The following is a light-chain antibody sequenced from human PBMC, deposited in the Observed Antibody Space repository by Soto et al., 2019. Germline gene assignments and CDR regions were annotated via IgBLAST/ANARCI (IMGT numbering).Light chain of an antibody. Sequence: QSALTQPASVSGSPGQSITISCTRTSSDVGSHNFVSWYQQRPGKAPKLMIFEVTKRPSGVSNRFSASKSGNTASLTISGVQPEDEADYYCCSYAGSTTWVFGGGTKLTVL. CDR2: EVT. CDR1: SSDVGSHNF. V-gene: IGLV2-23*02. J-gene: IGLJ3*02. CDR3: CSYAGSTTWV.